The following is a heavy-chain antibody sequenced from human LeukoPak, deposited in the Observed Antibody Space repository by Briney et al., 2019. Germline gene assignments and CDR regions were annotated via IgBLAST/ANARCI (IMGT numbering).Heavy chain of an antibody. Sequence: SETLSLTCTVSGGSISSYYWSWIRQPAGKGLEWIGRIYTSGSTNYNPSLKSRVTMSVDTSKNRFSLKLSSVTAADTAVYYCARAPTMVGATGGSDAFDIWGQGTMVTVSS. V-gene: IGHV4-4*07. J-gene: IGHJ3*02. CDR3: ARAPTMVGATGGSDAFDI. CDR2: IYTSGST. CDR1: GGSISSYY. D-gene: IGHD1-26*01.